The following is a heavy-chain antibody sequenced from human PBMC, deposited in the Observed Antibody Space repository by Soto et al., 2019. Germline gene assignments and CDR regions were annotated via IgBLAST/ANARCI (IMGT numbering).Heavy chain of an antibody. CDR2: IYYSGST. J-gene: IGHJ6*03. D-gene: IGHD4-4*01. Sequence: SETLSLTCTVSGGSISSSSYYWGWIRQPPGKGLEWIGSIYYSGSTYYNPSLKSRVTISVDTSKNQFSLKLSSVTAADTAVYYCARRRAYSNYVLPHYYYYYMDVWGKGTTVTGSS. V-gene: IGHV4-39*01. CDR3: ARRRAYSNYVLPHYYYYYMDV. CDR1: GGSISSSSYY.